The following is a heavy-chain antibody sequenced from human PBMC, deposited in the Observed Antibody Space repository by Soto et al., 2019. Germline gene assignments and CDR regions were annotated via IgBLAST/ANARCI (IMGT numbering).Heavy chain of an antibody. CDR1: GFTFSSYA. CDR2: ISGNGGST. J-gene: IGHJ4*02. V-gene: IGHV3-23*01. Sequence: EVQLLESGGTLVQPGGSLRLSCAASGFTFSSYALSWVRQAPGKGLEWVSAISGNGGSTYYADSVKGRLTISRDNSQNALYLQTNSLRAKDTAVYYCAKGKKAIDYWGQGTLVTVSS. CDR3: AKGKKAIDY.